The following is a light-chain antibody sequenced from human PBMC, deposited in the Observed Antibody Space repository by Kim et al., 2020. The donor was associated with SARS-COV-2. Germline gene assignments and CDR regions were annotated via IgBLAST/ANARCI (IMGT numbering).Light chain of an antibody. J-gene: IGKJ1*01. Sequence: ATINCKSSQGVLYSSNNKNYLAWYQQKPGQPPKLLIYWASTRESGVPDRFSGSGSGTDFTLTISSLQAEDVAVYYCQQYYSTPRTFGQGTKVDIK. CDR3: QQYYSTPRT. CDR2: WAS. V-gene: IGKV4-1*01. CDR1: QGVLYSSNNKNY.